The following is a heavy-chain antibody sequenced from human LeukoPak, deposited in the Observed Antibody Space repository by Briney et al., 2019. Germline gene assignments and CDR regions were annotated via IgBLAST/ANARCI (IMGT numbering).Heavy chain of an antibody. V-gene: IGHV3-23*01. CDR2: ISGSGGST. CDR1: GFTFSSYA. CDR3: AKKKSGNGDRFDY. D-gene: IGHD2-8*01. Sequence: PGGSLGLSCAASGFTFSSYAMSWVRQAPGKGLEWVSAISGSGGSTYYADSVKGRFTISRDNSRNTLYLQMSKMTVEDTAVYYCAKKKSGNGDRFDYWGQGTLVIVSS. J-gene: IGHJ4*02.